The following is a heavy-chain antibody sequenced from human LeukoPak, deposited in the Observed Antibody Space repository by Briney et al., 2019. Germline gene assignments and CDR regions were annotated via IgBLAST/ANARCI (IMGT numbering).Heavy chain of an antibody. J-gene: IGHJ4*02. D-gene: IGHD3-3*01. CDR1: GFTFSSYW. CDR2: IKQDGSEK. CDR3: ARKYYDFWSGYYSGLLDY. Sequence: GGSLRPSCAASGFTFSSYWMSWVRQAPGKGLEWVANIKQDGSEKYYVDSVKGRFTISRDNAKNSLYLQMNSLRAEDTAVYYCARKYYDFWSGYYSGLLDYWGQGTLVTVSS. V-gene: IGHV3-7*01.